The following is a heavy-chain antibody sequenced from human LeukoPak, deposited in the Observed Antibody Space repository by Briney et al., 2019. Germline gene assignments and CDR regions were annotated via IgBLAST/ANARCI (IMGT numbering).Heavy chain of an antibody. J-gene: IGHJ4*02. V-gene: IGHV3-30-3*01. Sequence: GGSLRLSCAASGFTFSSYAMHWVRQAPGKGLEWVAVISYDGSSKYYADSVKGRFTISRDNSKNTLYLQMNSLRAEDTAVYYCARDLSSGMPGGFDYWGQGTLVTVSS. D-gene: IGHD3-22*01. CDR3: ARDLSSGMPGGFDY. CDR1: GFTFSSYA. CDR2: ISYDGSSK.